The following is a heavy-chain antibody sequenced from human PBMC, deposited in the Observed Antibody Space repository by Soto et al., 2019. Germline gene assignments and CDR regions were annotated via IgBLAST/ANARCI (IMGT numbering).Heavy chain of an antibody. CDR2: MNPNSGNT. V-gene: IGHV1-8*01. Sequence: ASVKVSCKASGYTFTSYDINLVRQATGQGLEWMGWMNPNSGNTGYAQKFQGRVTMTRNTSISTAYMELSSLRSEDTAVYYCARERSSGWYDAFDIWGQGTMVTVSS. CDR3: ARERSSGWYDAFDI. D-gene: IGHD6-19*01. CDR1: GYTFTSYD. J-gene: IGHJ3*02.